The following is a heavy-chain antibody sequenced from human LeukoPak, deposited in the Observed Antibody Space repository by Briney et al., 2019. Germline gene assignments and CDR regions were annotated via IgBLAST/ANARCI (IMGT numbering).Heavy chain of an antibody. CDR1: GGSISSYY. D-gene: IGHD6-19*01. V-gene: IGHV4-4*07. CDR2: IYTSGST. CDR3: GEDRPPGAVAGTRHYYYYMDV. Sequence: PSETLSLTCTVSGGSISSYYWSWIRQPAGKGLEWIGRIYTSGSTNYNPSLKSRVTMSVDTSKNQFSLKLSSVTAADTAVYSCGEDRPPGAVAGTRHYYYYMDVWGKGTTVTVSS. J-gene: IGHJ6*03.